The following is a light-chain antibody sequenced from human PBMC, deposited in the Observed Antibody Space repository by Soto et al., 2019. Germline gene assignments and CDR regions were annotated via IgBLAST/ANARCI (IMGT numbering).Light chain of an antibody. Sequence: EIVLTQSPATLSLSPGERATLSCRASQSVSSYLAWYQQKPGQAPRLLIYDASNRATGIPARFSGSGSGKDFTLTISSLEHEDVAVYYCQQRSQWPLTFGGGTKVEIK. CDR1: QSVSSY. J-gene: IGKJ4*01. CDR2: DAS. CDR3: QQRSQWPLT. V-gene: IGKV3-11*01.